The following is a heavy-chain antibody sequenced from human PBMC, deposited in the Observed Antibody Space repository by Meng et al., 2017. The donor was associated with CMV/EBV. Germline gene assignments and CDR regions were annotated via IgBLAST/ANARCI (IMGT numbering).Heavy chain of an antibody. CDR1: GGSISSYY. Sequence: SETLSLTCTVSGGSISSYYWSWIRQPPGKGLEWIGYIYYSGSTNYNPSLKSRVTISVDTSKNQFSLKLSSVTAADTAVYYCARERGYCSSTNCSATTNWFDPWGQGTLVTVSS. V-gene: IGHV4-59*01. D-gene: IGHD2-2*01. CDR3: ARERGYCSSTNCSATTNWFDP. J-gene: IGHJ5*02. CDR2: IYYSGST.